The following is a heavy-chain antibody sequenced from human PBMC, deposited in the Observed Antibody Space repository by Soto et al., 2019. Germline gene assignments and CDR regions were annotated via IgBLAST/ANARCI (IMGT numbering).Heavy chain of an antibody. CDR1: GFTFSSYG. D-gene: IGHD5-18*01. Sequence: QVQLVESGGGVVQPGRSLRLSCAASGFTFSSYGMHWVRQAPGKGLEWVAVISYDGSNKYYADSVKGRFTISRDNSKNTRYLQMNSLRAEDTAVYYCAKDGLKFFGRIQTDYWGQGTLVTVSS. J-gene: IGHJ4*02. CDR2: ISYDGSNK. CDR3: AKDGLKFFGRIQTDY. V-gene: IGHV3-30*18.